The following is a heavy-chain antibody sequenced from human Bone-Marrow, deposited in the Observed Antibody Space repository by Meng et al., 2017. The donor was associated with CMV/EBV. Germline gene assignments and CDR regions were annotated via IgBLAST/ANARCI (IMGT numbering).Heavy chain of an antibody. CDR1: GYIFTDFY. V-gene: IGHV1-2*02. Sequence: ASVKVSCKSSGYIFTDFYIHWVRQAPGQGPEWMGWINPRGGHMYAQKFQGSVTMAGDTSLNTAHLEVRGLKTDDTAMYYCARVHYDSSGYYYWWFDYWGQGTLVTVSS. CDR2: INPRGGH. J-gene: IGHJ4*02. CDR3: ARVHYDSSGYYYWWFDY. D-gene: IGHD3-22*01.